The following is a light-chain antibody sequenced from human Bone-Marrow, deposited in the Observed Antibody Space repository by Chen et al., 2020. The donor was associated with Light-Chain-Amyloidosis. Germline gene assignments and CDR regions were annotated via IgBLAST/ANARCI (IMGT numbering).Light chain of an antibody. CDR2: DDR. V-gene: IGLV3-21*02. CDR3: QVRGRSSDGPV. J-gene: IGLJ3*02. CDR1: NIGSTS. Sequence: SYVLTQPSSVSVAPGQTATIACGGNNIGSTSVHWYQQTPGQAPLLVVSDDRGRPSGIPGRLSGGSSGNTATRTSGRVEAGDEADYYCQVRGRSSDGPVFGGGTKLTVL.